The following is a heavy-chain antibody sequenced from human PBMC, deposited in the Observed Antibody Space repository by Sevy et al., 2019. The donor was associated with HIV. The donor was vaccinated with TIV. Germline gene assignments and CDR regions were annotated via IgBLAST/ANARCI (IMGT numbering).Heavy chain of an antibody. J-gene: IGHJ4*02. D-gene: IGHD2-2*01. CDR1: GFTFSGSA. CDR2: IRSKTNNYAT. V-gene: IGHV3-73*01. CDR3: TRRVGSTSEIDY. Sequence: GGSLRLSCVASGFTFSGSAMHWVRQAPGKGLEWVGRIRSKTNNYATEYGGSVKGRFTISRDDSKNKAYLQMNSLKIEDTAVYYCTRRVGSTSEIDYWGQGTLVTVSS.